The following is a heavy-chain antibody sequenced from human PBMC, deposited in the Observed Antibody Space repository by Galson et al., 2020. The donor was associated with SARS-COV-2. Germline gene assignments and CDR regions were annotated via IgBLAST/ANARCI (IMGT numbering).Heavy chain of an antibody. CDR1: GFIFSSYE. J-gene: IGHJ3*02. V-gene: IGHV3-48*03. CDR3: ARYGAKAFDI. CDR2: ISSSVSII. Sequence: GESLKISCAASGFIFSSYEMNWVRQAPGKGLEWVSYISSSVSIIYYADSVEGRFTISRDNANDSLYLQMNSLRVEDTALYYCARYGAKAFDIWGQGTMVTVSS. D-gene: IGHD4-17*01.